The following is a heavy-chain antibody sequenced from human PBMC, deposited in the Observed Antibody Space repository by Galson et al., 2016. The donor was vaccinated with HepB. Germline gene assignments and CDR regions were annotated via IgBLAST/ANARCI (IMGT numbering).Heavy chain of an antibody. J-gene: IGHJ4*02. CDR2: TYYRSNWYN. CDR3: ARELSVSPKRLFDY. D-gene: IGHD3-3*02. CDR1: GDSVSSNSAA. Sequence: CAISGDSVSSNSAAWNWIRQSPSRGLEWLGRTYYRSNWYNDYAVSVRSRITISPDTSKNQFSLHLNSVTPEDTAVYYCARELSVSPKRLFDYWGQGTLVTVSS. V-gene: IGHV6-1*01.